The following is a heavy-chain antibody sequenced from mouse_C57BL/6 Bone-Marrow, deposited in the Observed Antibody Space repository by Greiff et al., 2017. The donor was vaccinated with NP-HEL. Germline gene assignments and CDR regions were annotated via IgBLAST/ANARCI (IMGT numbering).Heavy chain of an antibody. J-gene: IGHJ4*01. Sequence: EVKLMESGGGLVQPGGSLKLSCAASGFTFSDYYMYWVRQTPEKRLEWVAYISNGGGSTYYPDTVKGRFTISRDNAKNTLYLQMSRLKSEDTAMYYCARHGGLLRAMDYWGQGTSVTVSS. CDR2: ISNGGGST. CDR3: ARHGGLLRAMDY. CDR1: GFTFSDYY. V-gene: IGHV5-12*01. D-gene: IGHD1-1*01.